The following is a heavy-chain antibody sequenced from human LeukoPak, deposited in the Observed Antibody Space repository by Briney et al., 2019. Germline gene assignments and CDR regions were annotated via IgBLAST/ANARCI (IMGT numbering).Heavy chain of an antibody. CDR1: GFTVSSNY. CDR3: ARESAYYGSGVDY. V-gene: IGHV3-53*01. J-gene: IGHJ4*02. CDR2: IYSGGST. Sequence: GGSLRLSCAASGFTVSSNYMSWVRQAPGKGLEWVSVIYSGGSTYYADSVKGRFTISRDNSKNTLYLQMNSLRAEDTAVYYCARESAYYGSGVDYWGQGTLVTDSS. D-gene: IGHD3-10*01.